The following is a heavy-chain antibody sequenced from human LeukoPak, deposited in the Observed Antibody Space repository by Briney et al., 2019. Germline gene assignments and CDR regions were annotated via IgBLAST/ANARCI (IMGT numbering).Heavy chain of an antibody. CDR2: INPNSGGT. J-gene: IGHJ3*02. V-gene: IGHV1-2*02. Sequence: ASVKVSCKASGYIFTSYGISWVRQAPGQGLEWMGWINPNSGGTNYAQKVQGRVTMTRDTSISTAYMELSRLRSDDTAVYYCARSKHYDDAFDIWGQGTMVTVSS. CDR1: GYIFTSYG. D-gene: IGHD3-3*01. CDR3: ARSKHYDDAFDI.